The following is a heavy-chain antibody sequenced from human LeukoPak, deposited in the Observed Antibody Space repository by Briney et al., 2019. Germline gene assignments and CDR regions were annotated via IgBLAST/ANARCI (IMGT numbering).Heavy chain of an antibody. V-gene: IGHV3-21*03. CDR2: ISSSTSYK. CDR1: GFTFSNYN. CDR3: TTDPPVSIAARLAGY. D-gene: IGHD6-6*01. Sequence: GGSLRLSCAASGFTFSNYNMNWVRQAPGKGLEWVSSISSSTSYKNYADSVKGRFTISRDNAKNSLYLQMNSLKTEDTAVYYCTTDPPVSIAARLAGYWGQGTLVTVSS. J-gene: IGHJ4*02.